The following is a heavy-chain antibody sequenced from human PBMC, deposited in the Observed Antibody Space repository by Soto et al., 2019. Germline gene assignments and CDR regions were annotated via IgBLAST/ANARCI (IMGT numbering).Heavy chain of an antibody. CDR2: IYYSGST. Sequence: SETLSLTCTVSGGSISSSSYYWGWIRQPSGKGLEWIGSIYYSGSTYYNPSLKSRVTISVDTSKNQFSLKLSSVTAADTVVYYCARHRYSYGVYYFDYWGQGTLVTVSS. CDR3: ARHRYSYGVYYFDY. V-gene: IGHV4-39*01. D-gene: IGHD5-18*01. J-gene: IGHJ4*02. CDR1: GGSISSSSYY.